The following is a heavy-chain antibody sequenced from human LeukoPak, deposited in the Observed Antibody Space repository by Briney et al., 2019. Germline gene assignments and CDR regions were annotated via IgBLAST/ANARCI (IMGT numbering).Heavy chain of an antibody. CDR1: GYTFTVYS. CDR2: IIPIFGTV. CDR3: ARSDVVMTTYYYMDV. Sequence: VASVKVSCKASGYTFTVYSMHWVRQAPGQGLEWMGGIIPIFGTVNYAQKFQGRVTITADKSTSTAYMEVSSLRSEDTAVYYCARSDVVMTTYYYMDVWGKGTTVTVSS. J-gene: IGHJ6*03. V-gene: IGHV1-69*06. D-gene: IGHD2-21*02.